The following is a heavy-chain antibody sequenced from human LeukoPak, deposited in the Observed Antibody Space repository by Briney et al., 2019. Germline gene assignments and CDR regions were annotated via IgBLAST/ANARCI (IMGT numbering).Heavy chain of an antibody. CDR1: GFDLSTYE. CDR3: ARWAN. V-gene: IGHV3-7*01. CDR2: INEDGSEK. J-gene: IGHJ4*02. Sequence: GGSLRLSCAASGFDLSTYEMNWVRQAPGKGLEWVANINEDGSEKYYVDSVRGRFTISRDNAKKSLFLQMNGLRAEDTAVYYCARWANWGQGTLVTVSS.